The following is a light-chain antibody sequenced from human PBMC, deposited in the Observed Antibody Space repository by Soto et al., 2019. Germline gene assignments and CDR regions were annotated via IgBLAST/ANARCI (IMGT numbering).Light chain of an antibody. CDR3: QQRNYWLS. CDR1: HSVGTN. CDR2: YAS. Sequence: EVVLTQSPATLCLSPGQRATLSCRASHSVGTNLMWYQQKPGQPPRLLISYASNRATGIPGRFSGGGSGTDFTLTISSLEPEDFAVYYCQQRNYWLSFGGGTKVDIK. V-gene: IGKV3-11*01. J-gene: IGKJ4*01.